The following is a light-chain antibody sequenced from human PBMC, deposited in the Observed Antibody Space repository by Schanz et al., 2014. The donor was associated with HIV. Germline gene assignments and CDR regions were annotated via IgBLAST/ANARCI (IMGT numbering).Light chain of an antibody. CDR3: QFFGNSGGT. Sequence: EIVLTQSPATLSLSPGERATLSCRASQSVSSSYLAWYQQKPGQAPRLLIYGASTRATGIPARFSGSGSGTEFTLTISSLQSEDFAVYYCQFFGNSGGTFGGGTKVEIK. CDR1: QSVSSSY. CDR2: GAS. V-gene: IGKV3-20*02. J-gene: IGKJ4*01.